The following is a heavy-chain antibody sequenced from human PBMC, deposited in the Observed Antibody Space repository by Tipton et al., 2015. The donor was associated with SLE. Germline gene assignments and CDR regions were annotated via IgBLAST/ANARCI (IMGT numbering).Heavy chain of an antibody. D-gene: IGHD6-6*01. CDR2: IYTSGST. J-gene: IGHJ4*02. CDR3: ARGRGSSSSGHY. CDR1: GGSISSGSYY. V-gene: IGHV4-61*02. Sequence: TLSLTCTVSGGSISSGSYYWSWIRQPAGKGLEWIGRIYTSGSTNYNPSLKSRVTISVDTSKNQFSLKLSSVTAADTAVYYCARGRGSSSSGHYWGQGTLATVSS.